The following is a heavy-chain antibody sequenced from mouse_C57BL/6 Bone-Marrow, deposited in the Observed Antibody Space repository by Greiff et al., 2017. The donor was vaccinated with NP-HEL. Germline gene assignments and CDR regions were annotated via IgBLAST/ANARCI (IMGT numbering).Heavy chain of an antibody. CDR3: ATPPIYYGNYCDY. Sequence: QVQLQQSGAELVKPGASVKLSCKASGYTFTSYWMHWVKQRPGQGLEWIGMIHPNSGSTKYNEKFKSKATLTVDKSSSTAYMQLSSLTSEDSAVYYGATPPIYYGNYCDYWGQGTTLTVSS. D-gene: IGHD2-1*01. V-gene: IGHV1-64*01. CDR1: GYTFTSYW. J-gene: IGHJ2*01. CDR2: IHPNSGST.